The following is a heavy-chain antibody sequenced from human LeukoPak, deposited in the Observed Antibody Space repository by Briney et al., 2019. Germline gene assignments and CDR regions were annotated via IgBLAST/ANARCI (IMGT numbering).Heavy chain of an antibody. D-gene: IGHD4-23*01. CDR3: ARVTYGDNHFDI. Sequence: SETLSLTCTVSGGSVSSGSYYWNWIRQPPGKGLEWIGYSHYSGNTNSNPSLKSRVTISVDTSKNQFSLRLSSVTAADTAVYYCARVTYGDNHFDIWGQGTLVTVSS. V-gene: IGHV4-61*01. J-gene: IGHJ3*02. CDR1: GGSVSSGSYY. CDR2: SHYSGNT.